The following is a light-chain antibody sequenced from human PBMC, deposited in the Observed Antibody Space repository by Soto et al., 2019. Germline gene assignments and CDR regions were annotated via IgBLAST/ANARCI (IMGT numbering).Light chain of an antibody. Sequence: QSALTQPASVSGSPGQSITISCTRTSSDVGGYNYVSWYQQHPGKAPKLMIYDVSNRPSGVSNRFSGSKSGNTASLTISGLQAEDEAEYYCSSYTSSSTLDVFGTGTKLTVL. V-gene: IGLV2-14*01. J-gene: IGLJ1*01. CDR3: SSYTSSSTLDV. CDR2: DVS. CDR1: SSDVGGYNY.